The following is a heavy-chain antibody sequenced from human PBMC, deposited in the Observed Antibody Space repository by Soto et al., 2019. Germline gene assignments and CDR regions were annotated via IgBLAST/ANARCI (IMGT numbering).Heavy chain of an antibody. CDR2: ISYDGSNK. V-gene: IGHV3-30-3*01. CDR1: GFTFSSYA. D-gene: IGHD2-8*01. Sequence: GGSLRLSCAASGFTFSSYAMHWVRQAPGKGLEWVAVISYDGSNKYYADSVKGRFTISRDNSKNTLYLQMNSLRAEDTAVYYCARENEICYNGCQVDYWGQGTLVTVSS. CDR3: ARENEICYNGCQVDY. J-gene: IGHJ4*02.